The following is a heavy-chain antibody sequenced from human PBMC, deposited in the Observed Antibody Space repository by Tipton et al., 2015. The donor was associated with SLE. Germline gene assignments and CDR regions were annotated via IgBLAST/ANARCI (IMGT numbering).Heavy chain of an antibody. CDR1: GGSITNSNYF. D-gene: IGHD3-3*01. Sequence: TLSLTCPVSGGSITNSNYFWGWIRQPPGKGLEWIGNIYYSGSPYYNPSLKSRVTISVNTSKNQFSLRLSSVTAADTAMFYCASGTLEWSHEPDYWGQGTLVTVSS. CDR3: ASGTLEWSHEPDY. CDR2: IYYSGSP. V-gene: IGHV4-39*07. J-gene: IGHJ4*02.